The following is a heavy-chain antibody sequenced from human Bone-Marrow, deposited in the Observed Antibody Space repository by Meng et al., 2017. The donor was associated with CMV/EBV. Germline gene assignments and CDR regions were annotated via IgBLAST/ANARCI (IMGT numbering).Heavy chain of an antibody. D-gene: IGHD2-8*01. CDR1: GYY. CDR2: INPNSGGT. CDR3: ARSRYCTNGVCYRYYYGMDV. V-gene: IGHV1-2*04. J-gene: IGHJ6*02. Sequence: GYYRHWVRPAPGQGLEWMGWINPNSGGTNYAQKFQGWVTMTRDTSISTAYMELSRLRSDDTAVYYCARSRYCTNGVCYRYYYGMDVWGQGTTVTVSS.